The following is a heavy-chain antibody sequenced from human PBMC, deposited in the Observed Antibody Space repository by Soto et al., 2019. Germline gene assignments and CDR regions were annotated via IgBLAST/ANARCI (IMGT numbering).Heavy chain of an antibody. CDR1: GGTHAGVF. Sequence: ALVQGAWEGCGGTHAGVFGDWRRQATAKGLEWMGGFDPEDGETIYAQKFQGRVTMTEDTSTDTAYMELSSLRSEDTAVYFCATSTGGFRFFPHDAFDIWGPGTLVTVSS. V-gene: IGHV1-24*01. CDR2: FDPEDGET. J-gene: IGHJ3*02. D-gene: IGHD7-27*01. CDR3: ATSTGGFRFFPHDAFDI.